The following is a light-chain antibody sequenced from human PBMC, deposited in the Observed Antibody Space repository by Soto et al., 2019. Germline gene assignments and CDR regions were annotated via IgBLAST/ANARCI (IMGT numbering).Light chain of an antibody. Sequence: QSALTQPASVSGSPGQSITISCTGSSSDVGPYNLVSWYQHHPGKAPKLMISEVVKRPSGVSNRFSGSKSGNTASLTISGLQPEDEADYYCCSYAGSSMVVFGGGTQLTVL. CDR2: EVV. CDR1: SSDVGPYNL. J-gene: IGLJ2*01. CDR3: CSYAGSSMVV. V-gene: IGLV2-23*02.